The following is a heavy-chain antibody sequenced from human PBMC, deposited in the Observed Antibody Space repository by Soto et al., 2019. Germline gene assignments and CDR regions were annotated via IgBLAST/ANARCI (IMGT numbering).Heavy chain of an antibody. Sequence: GGSLRLSCAASGFTFSIYAMSWVRQAPGKGLEWVSAISGSGGSTYYADSVKGRFTISRDNSKNTLYLQMNSLRAEDTAVYYCAKASREVYYYYYYMDVWGKGTTVTVSS. CDR2: ISGSGGST. CDR3: AKASREVYYYYYYMDV. CDR1: GFTFSIYA. D-gene: IGHD1-26*01. J-gene: IGHJ6*03. V-gene: IGHV3-23*01.